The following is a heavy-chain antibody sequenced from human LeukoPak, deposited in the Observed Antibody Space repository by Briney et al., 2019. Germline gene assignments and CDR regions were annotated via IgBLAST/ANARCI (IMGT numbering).Heavy chain of an antibody. V-gene: IGHV3-21*01. CDR2: ITSSSSYI. CDR1: GFTFSTYN. Sequence: GGSLRLSCAASGFTFSTYNMNWVRQAPGKGLEWVSSITSSSSYIYYADSVKGRFTISRDNAKNSLYLQMNSLRAEDTAVYYCARDPQVTGYSIIYYYYYYMDVWGKGTTVTVSS. J-gene: IGHJ6*03. D-gene: IGHD6-13*01. CDR3: ARDPQVTGYSIIYYYYYYMDV.